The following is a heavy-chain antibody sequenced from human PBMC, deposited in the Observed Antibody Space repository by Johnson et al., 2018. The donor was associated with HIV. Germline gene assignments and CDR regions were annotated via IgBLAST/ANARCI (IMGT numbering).Heavy chain of an antibody. J-gene: IGHJ3*02. CDR1: GFTFSSYW. CDR2: INSDGSST. Sequence: EVQVLESGGGLVQPGGSLRLSCAASGFTFSSYWMHWVRQAPGKGLVWVSRINSDGSSTSYADSVKGRFTISRDNSKNTLYLQMNSLRAEDTAVYYCARDGESQQLPLGDAFDIWGQGTMVTVSS. V-gene: IGHV3-74*01. CDR3: ARDGESQQLPLGDAFDI. D-gene: IGHD6-13*01.